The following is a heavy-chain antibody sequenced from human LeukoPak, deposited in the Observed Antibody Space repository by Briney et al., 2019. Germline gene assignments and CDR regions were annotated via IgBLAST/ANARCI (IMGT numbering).Heavy chain of an antibody. Sequence: ASVKVSCKASGFTFTSYDINWVRQASGQGLEWMGWMNPNNGNTGYAQKFQGRVTMTRDTSTSTVYMELSSLRSEDTAVYYCARGADYYDSSGYTAPAEYFQHWGQGTLVTVSS. CDR1: GFTFTSYD. D-gene: IGHD3-22*01. J-gene: IGHJ1*01. V-gene: IGHV1-8*01. CDR3: ARGADYYDSSGYTAPAEYFQH. CDR2: MNPNNGNT.